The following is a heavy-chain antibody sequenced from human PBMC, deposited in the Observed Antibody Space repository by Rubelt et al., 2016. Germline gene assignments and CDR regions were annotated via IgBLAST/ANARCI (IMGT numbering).Heavy chain of an antibody. CDR3: ARQRWLQPFDP. CDR2: IYYSGST. D-gene: IGHD5-24*01. J-gene: IGHJ5*02. CDR1: GGSISSYY. V-gene: IGHV4-59*08. Sequence: QVQLQESGPGLVKPSETLSLTCTVSGGSISSYYWSWIRQPPGKGLEWIGYIYYSGSTNYNPSRMSRVTIPLDTSKNQFSLKLNSVTAADTAVYYCARQRWLQPFDPWGQGTLVTVSS.